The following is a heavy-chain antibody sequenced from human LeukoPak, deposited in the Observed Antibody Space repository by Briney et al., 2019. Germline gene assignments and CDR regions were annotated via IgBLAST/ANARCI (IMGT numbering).Heavy chain of an antibody. CDR1: GGSITGYY. D-gene: IGHD3-10*01. CDR3: AGGRGAMGGGAFDY. J-gene: IGHJ4*02. CDR2: INYSGNT. Sequence: SETLSLTCTVSGGSITGYYWSWIRQPPGKGLEWIGYINYSGNTNYNPSLKSRVTISVDTSKNQFSLKLSSVTAADTAVYYGAGGRGAMGGGAFDYWGQGTLVTVSS. V-gene: IGHV4-59*08.